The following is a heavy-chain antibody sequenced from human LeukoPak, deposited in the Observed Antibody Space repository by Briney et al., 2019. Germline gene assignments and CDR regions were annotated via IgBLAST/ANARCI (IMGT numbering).Heavy chain of an antibody. CDR3: ASAYGDYVSYFDY. V-gene: IGHV1-24*01. CDR1: GYTLTELS. J-gene: IGHJ4*02. D-gene: IGHD4-17*01. CDR2: FDPEDGET. Sequence: ASVKVSCKVSGYTLTELSMHWVRQAPGKGLEWMGGFDPEDGETIYAQKFQGRVAMTEDTSTDTAYMELSSLRSEDTAVYYCASAYGDYVSYFDYWGQGTLVTVSS.